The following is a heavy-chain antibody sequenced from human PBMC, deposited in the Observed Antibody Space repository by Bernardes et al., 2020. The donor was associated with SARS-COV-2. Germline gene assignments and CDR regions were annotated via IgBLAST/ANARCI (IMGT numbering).Heavy chain of an antibody. D-gene: IGHD3-22*01. V-gene: IGHV2-5*01. J-gene: IGHJ4*02. Sequence: SGPTLLKPPQTLTLTCPFSGFSLSTSGVGVGWIRQPPGKALEWLALIYWNDDKRYSPSLKSRLTITKDTSKNQVVLTMTNMDPVDTATYYCAHSRTPFYYYDSSGYNYFDYWGQGTLVTVSS. CDR1: GFSLSTSGVG. CDR3: AHSRTPFYYYDSSGYNYFDY. CDR2: IYWNDDK.